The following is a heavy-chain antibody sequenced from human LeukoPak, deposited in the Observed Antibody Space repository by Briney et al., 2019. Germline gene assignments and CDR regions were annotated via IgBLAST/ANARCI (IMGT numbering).Heavy chain of an antibody. CDR3: ARDPRRYNWNDVSDAFDI. CDR1: RFTFSNDA. D-gene: IGHD1-20*01. CDR2: ISGSGGST. Sequence: PGGSLRLSCAASRFTFSNDAMSWVRRAPGKGLEWVSAISGSGGSTFYADSVKGRFTISRDSSKNTLYLQMNSLRAEDTAVYYCARDPRRYNWNDVSDAFDIWGQGTMVTVSS. J-gene: IGHJ3*02. V-gene: IGHV3-23*01.